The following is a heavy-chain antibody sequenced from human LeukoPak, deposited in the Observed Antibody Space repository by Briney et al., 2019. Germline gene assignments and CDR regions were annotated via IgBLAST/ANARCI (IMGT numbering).Heavy chain of an antibody. CDR1: GFTFSSYS. D-gene: IGHD3-3*01. J-gene: IGHJ6*02. V-gene: IGHV3-21*01. CDR3: ARFLEWSHRPYGMDV. CDR2: ISSSSSYI. Sequence: GGSLRLSCAASGFTFSSYSMNWVRQAPGKGLEWVSSISSSSSYIYYADSVKGRFSISRDNAKNSLYLQMDSLRAEDTAVYYCARFLEWSHRPYGMDVWGQGTTVTVSS.